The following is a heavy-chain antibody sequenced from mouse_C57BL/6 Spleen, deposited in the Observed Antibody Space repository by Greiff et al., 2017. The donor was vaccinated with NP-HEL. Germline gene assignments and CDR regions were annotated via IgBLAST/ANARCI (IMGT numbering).Heavy chain of an antibody. Sequence: QVQLQQSGAELARPGASVKMSCKASGYTFTSYTMHWVKQRPGQGLEWIGYINPSSGYTKYNQKFKDKATLTADKSSSTAYMQLSSLTSEDSAVYYCARPPITTVVDWYFDVWGTGTTVTVSS. D-gene: IGHD1-1*01. CDR1: GYTFTSYT. V-gene: IGHV1-4*01. CDR3: ARPPITTVVDWYFDV. CDR2: INPSSGYT. J-gene: IGHJ1*03.